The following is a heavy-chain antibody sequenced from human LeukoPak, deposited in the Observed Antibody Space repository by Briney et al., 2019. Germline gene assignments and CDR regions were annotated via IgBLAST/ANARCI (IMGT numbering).Heavy chain of an antibody. V-gene: IGHV3-23*01. D-gene: IGHD2-21*01. J-gene: IGHJ4*02. Sequence: GGSLRLSCAASGFTFSSHGMSWVRQAPGKGLEWVSTISGSGDNTYYADSVKGRFTISRDNSKNTLYLQMNSLRAEDTAVYFCAKAPVTSCRGAYCYPFDSWGQGTLVTVSS. CDR3: AKAPVTSCRGAYCYPFDS. CDR1: GFTFSSHG. CDR2: ISGSGDNT.